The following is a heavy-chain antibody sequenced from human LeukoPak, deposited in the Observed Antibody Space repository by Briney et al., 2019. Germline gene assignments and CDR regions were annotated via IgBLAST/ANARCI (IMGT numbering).Heavy chain of an antibody. J-gene: IGHJ4*02. V-gene: IGHV3-11*01. CDR3: AKDRVAVAGTIDY. CDR2: ISGSGSPV. Sequence: GGSLRLSCAASGFNFSDYYLSWIRQAPGKGLECISYISGSGSPVYYGDSVKGRFTISRDNARNSLYLHMSNLRAEDTAIYYCAKDRVAVAGTIDYWGQGTLVTVSS. D-gene: IGHD6-19*01. CDR1: GFNFSDYY.